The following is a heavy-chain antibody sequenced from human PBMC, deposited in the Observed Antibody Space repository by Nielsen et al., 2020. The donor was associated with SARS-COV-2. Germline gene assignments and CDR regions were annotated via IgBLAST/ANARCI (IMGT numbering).Heavy chain of an antibody. CDR3: AKRRAVFMLTFGGEGAVDV. CDR2: ISYEGSKK. D-gene: IGHD3-16*01. Sequence: GESLKISCAASGFTFSSYAMHWVRQAPGKGLEWVASISYEGSKKYYADSLTGRFTVSRDTSKNTVYLQMNSLSVEDTAVYHCAKRRAVFMLTFGGEGAVDVWGQGTTVSVSS. CDR1: GFTFSSYA. V-gene: IGHV3-30*18. J-gene: IGHJ6*02.